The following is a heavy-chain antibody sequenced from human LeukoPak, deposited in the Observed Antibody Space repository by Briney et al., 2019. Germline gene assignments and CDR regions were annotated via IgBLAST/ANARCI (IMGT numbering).Heavy chain of an antibody. Sequence: AGGSLRLSCAASGFTFDDYAMHWVRQAPGKGLEWVSGISWNSGSIGYADSVKGRFTISRDNAKNSLYLQMNSLRAEDTAVYYCARGLGRAYCSGGSCHYYFDYWGQGTLVTVSS. D-gene: IGHD2-15*01. J-gene: IGHJ4*02. CDR3: ARGLGRAYCSGGSCHYYFDY. CDR2: ISWNSGSI. V-gene: IGHV3-9*01. CDR1: GFTFDDYA.